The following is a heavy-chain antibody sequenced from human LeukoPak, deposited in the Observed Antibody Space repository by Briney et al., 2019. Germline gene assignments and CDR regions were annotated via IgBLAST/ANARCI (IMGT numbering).Heavy chain of an antibody. D-gene: IGHD2-2*01. CDR2: INTNTGNP. CDR3: ARGGGSSTSRPLNY. Sequence: ASVKVSCKASGYTFTGYAMNWVRQAPGQGLEWMGWINTNTGNPTYAQGFTGRFVFSLDTSVSTAYLQISSLKAEDTAVYYCARGGGSSTSRPLNYWGQGTLVTVSS. V-gene: IGHV7-4-1*02. CDR1: GYTFTGYA. J-gene: IGHJ4*02.